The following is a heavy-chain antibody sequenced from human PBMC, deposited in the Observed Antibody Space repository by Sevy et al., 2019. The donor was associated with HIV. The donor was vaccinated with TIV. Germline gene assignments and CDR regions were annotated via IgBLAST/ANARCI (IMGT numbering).Heavy chain of an antibody. CDR1: GYTFTTYD. V-gene: IGHV1-8*01. CDR2: MNPSRGNT. CDR3: ARRRGFGELLGLGY. Sequence: ASVKVSCRTSGYTFTTYDINWVRQATGQGLEWMGGMNPSRGNTGSAQKFQGRLTMTRDTSTSTAYMELSSLDSQDTAVYYCARRRGFGELLGLGYWGQGTLVTVSS. J-gene: IGHJ4*02. D-gene: IGHD3-10*01.